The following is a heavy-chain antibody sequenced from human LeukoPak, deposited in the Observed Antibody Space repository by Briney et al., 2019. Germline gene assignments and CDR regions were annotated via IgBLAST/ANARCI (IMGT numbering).Heavy chain of an antibody. J-gene: IGHJ4*02. CDR1: GFTFSNYN. V-gene: IGHV3-48*04. D-gene: IGHD3-22*01. CDR3: AGKYSYDSSGYYSDY. CDR2: ISSTSTTI. Sequence: GGSLRLSCAASGFTFSNYNMNWVRQAAGKGLEWVSYISSTSTTIYYADSVKGRFTISRDNAQNSLYLQMNSLRAEDTAVYYCAGKYSYDSSGYYSDYWGQGTLVTVSS.